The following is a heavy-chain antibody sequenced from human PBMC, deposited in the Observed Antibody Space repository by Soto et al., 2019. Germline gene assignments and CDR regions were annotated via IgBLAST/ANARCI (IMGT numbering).Heavy chain of an antibody. J-gene: IGHJ5*02. CDR2: ISHSGST. V-gene: IGHV4-30-2*01. D-gene: IGHD4-17*01. CDR3: ARGGRRDYGKWFDT. Sequence: TLSLPMAVSGGSISSGCYSWSWIRQPPGKVLEWIAYISHSGSTYYNPSLESRVTISVDRPENQVSLELTSVTAADTAVYYCARGGRRDYGKWFDTWGQGTLVTVSS. CDR1: GGSISSGCYS.